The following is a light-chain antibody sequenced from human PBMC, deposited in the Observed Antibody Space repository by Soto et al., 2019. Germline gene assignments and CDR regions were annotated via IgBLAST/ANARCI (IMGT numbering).Light chain of an antibody. J-gene: IGKJ4*01. CDR3: KEYNSC. Sequence: DIQMTQSPSTLSASVGDRVTITCRTSEAIDNWLAWYQQKPGKAPKLLIYQASSLEGGVPSRFSGSGYGTEFTLATSSLQRHDSAPYYCKEYNSCFGGGTRVEIK. CDR1: EAIDNW. V-gene: IGKV1-5*03. CDR2: QAS.